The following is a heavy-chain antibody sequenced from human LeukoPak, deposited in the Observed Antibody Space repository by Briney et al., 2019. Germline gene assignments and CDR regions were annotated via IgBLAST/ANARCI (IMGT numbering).Heavy chain of an antibody. J-gene: IGHJ4*02. CDR3: ARWGATGYGDY. CDR1: GFTFSSYG. V-gene: IGHV3-48*03. Sequence: GGSLRLSCAASGFTFSSYGMNWVRQAPGKGLEWVSDISDSSSTIYYADSVKGRLTISRDNAKNALYLQMNSLRAEVTAVYYCARWGATGYGDYWGQGTLVTVSS. D-gene: IGHD3-9*01. CDR2: ISDSSSTI.